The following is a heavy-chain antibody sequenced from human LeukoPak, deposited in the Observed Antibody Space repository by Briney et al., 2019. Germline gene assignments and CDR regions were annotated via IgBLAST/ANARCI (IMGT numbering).Heavy chain of an antibody. V-gene: IGHV4-4*02. CDR2: IYHSGST. CDR1: GGSISSSNW. CDR3: AREWYYCSSTSCYFYYGMDV. J-gene: IGHJ6*04. D-gene: IGHD2-2*01. Sequence: SGTLSLTCAVSGGSISSSNWWSWVRPPPGRGVEWIGEIYHSGSTNYNPSLKRRVTISVDKSKNQFSLKLSSVTDADTAVYYCAREWYYCSSTSCYFYYGMDVWGKGTTVTVSS.